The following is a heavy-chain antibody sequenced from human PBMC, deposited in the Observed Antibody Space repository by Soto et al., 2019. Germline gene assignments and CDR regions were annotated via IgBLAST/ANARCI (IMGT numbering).Heavy chain of an antibody. Sequence: GGSLRLSCAASGFTFSSYAMSWVRQAPGKGLEWVSAISGSGGSTYYADSVKGRFTISRDNSKNTLYLQMNSLRAEDTAVYYCAKERGVAAAGTKSYYYYGMDVWGQGTTVTVSS. J-gene: IGHJ6*02. V-gene: IGHV3-23*01. CDR3: AKERGVAAAGTKSYYYYGMDV. D-gene: IGHD6-13*01. CDR2: ISGSGGST. CDR1: GFTFSSYA.